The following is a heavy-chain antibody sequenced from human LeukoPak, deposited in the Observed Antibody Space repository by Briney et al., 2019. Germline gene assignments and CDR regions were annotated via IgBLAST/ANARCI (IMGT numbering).Heavy chain of an antibody. CDR1: GGSISSYY. Sequence: SETLSLTCTVSGGSISSYYWSWIRQPAGKGLEWIGRIYSSGSTNYNPSLKSRVTMSVDTSKNQFSLKLRFVTAADTAVYYCAREYYYDGSGYYDGFGPWGQGTLVTVSS. CDR3: AREYYYDGSGYYDGFGP. CDR2: IYSSGST. V-gene: IGHV4-4*07. J-gene: IGHJ5*02. D-gene: IGHD3-22*01.